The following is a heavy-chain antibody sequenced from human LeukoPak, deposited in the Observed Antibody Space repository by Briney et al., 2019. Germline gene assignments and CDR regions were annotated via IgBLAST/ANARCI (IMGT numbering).Heavy chain of an antibody. CDR3: AKAGNAYNLNPFDR. J-gene: IGHJ4*02. CDR1: GFTFSNYG. V-gene: IGHV3-30*18. CDR2: ISYDGSNK. Sequence: TGRSLRLSCAGSGFTFSNYGMHWVRQAPGKGLEWVALISYDGSNKYYADSVKGRFTISRDNSKNTLYLQMNSLRAEDTAVYYCAKAGNAYNLNPFDRWGQGTLVTVSS. D-gene: IGHD1-20*01.